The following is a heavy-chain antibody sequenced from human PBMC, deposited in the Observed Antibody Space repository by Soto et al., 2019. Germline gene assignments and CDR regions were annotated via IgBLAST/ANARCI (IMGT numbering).Heavy chain of an antibody. Sequence: GGSLRLSCTASGFTFSSYAMSWVRQAPGKGLEWVSAISGSGGSTYYADSVKGRFTISRDNSKNTLYLQMNSLRAEDTAVYYCAKSRGDLVVAATEDPDYDYWGQGTLVTVSS. CDR3: AKSRGDLVVAATEDPDYDY. D-gene: IGHD2-15*01. CDR1: GFTFSSYA. V-gene: IGHV3-23*01. J-gene: IGHJ4*02. CDR2: ISGSGGST.